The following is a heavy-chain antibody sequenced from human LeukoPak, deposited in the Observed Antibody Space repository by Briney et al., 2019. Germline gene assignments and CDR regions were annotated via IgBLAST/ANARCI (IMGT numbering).Heavy chain of an antibody. CDR3: ARDGAGGDDSRYFDY. D-gene: IGHD3-22*01. V-gene: IGHV4-59*01. CDR1: GGSISSYY. J-gene: IGHJ4*02. CDR2: IYYSGST. Sequence: PSETLSLTCTVSGGSISSYYWSWIRQPPGKGLECIGYIYYSGSTNYNPSLKSRVTISVDTSKNQFSLKLSSVTAADTAVYYCARDGAGGDDSRYFDYWGQGTLVTVSS.